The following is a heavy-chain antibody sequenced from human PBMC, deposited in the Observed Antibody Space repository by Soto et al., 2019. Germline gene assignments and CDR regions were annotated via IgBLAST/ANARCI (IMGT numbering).Heavy chain of an antibody. CDR2: IYYSGST. CDR3: ARSGNSYGPNPLLY. CDR1: GGSISSGGYY. V-gene: IGHV4-31*03. J-gene: IGHJ4*02. D-gene: IGHD5-18*01. Sequence: PSETLSLTCTVSGGSISSGGYYWSWIRQHPGKGLEWIGYIYYSGSTYYNPSLKSRVTISVDTSKNQFSLKLSSVTAADTAVYYCARSGNSYGPNPLLYWGQGTLVTVS.